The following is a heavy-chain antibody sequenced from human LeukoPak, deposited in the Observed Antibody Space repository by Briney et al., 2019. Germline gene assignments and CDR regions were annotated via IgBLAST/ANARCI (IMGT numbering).Heavy chain of an antibody. V-gene: IGHV3-7*01. CDR2: IKEDGSEK. J-gene: IGHJ4*02. CDR1: GLTFSSCW. D-gene: IGHD1-26*01. Sequence: GGSLRLSCAASGLTFSSCWMSWVRQAPGTGLEWVANIKEDGSEKYYVDSVKGRFTISRDNAKNSLYLQMNNLRAEDTAVYYCARLSIVSPSTFDYWGQGTLVTVSS. CDR3: ARLSIVSPSTFDY.